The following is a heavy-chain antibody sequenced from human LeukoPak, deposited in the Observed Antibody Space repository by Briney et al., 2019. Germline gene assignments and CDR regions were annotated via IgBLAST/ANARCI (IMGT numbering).Heavy chain of an antibody. V-gene: IGHV1-2*06. J-gene: IGHJ1*01. CDR2: INPNSGGT. CDR3: ARVGGYCSGGSCYSTPGYFQH. Sequence: ASVKVSCKASGYTFTGYYMHWVRQAPGQGLEWMGRINPNSGGTNYAQKFQGRVTMTRDTSISTAYMELSRLRSDDTAVSYCARVGGYCSGGSCYSTPGYFQHWGQGTLVTVSS. D-gene: IGHD2-15*01. CDR1: GYTFTGYY.